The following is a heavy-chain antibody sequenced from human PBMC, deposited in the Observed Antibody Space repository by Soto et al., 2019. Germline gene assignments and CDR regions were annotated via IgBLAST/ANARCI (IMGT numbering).Heavy chain of an antibody. CDR3: ATIDSSRWYYFDY. CDR2: VNPKSGGT. J-gene: IGHJ4*02. D-gene: IGHD6-13*01. V-gene: IGHV1-2*02. Sequence: ASVKVSCKASGYTFTEHFMHWVRQAPGQGLEWMGWVNPKSGGTNYAEKFQGRVTMTRDTSITTAYMELSGLRSDDTAVYFCATIDSSRWYYFDYWGQGTLVTLAS. CDR1: GYTFTEHF.